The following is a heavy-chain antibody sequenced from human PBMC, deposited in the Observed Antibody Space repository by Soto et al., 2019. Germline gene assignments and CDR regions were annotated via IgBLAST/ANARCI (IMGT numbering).Heavy chain of an antibody. CDR2: IYGDDDE. Sequence: QITLKESGPTLVKPTQTLTLTCTFSGFSLSTRGVGVGWIRQPPGTALEWLALIYGDDDEWYSPSLKSRLTSIKDTSKNQVVLAMTSMDPVDTATYYCAHRSGGWQYYFDYWGQGTLVTVSS. J-gene: IGHJ4*02. V-gene: IGHV2-5*02. D-gene: IGHD6-19*01. CDR3: AHRSGGWQYYFDY. CDR1: GFSLSTRGVG.